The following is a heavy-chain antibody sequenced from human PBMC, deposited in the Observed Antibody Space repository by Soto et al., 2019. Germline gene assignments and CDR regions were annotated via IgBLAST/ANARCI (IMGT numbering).Heavy chain of an antibody. CDR3: ARVPIDPNVLLWFGELSYNWFDP. CDR2: MNPNSGNT. Sequence: ASVKVSCKASGYTFTSYDINWVRQATGQGLEWMGWMNPNSGNTGYAQKFQGRVTMTRNTSISTAYMELSSLRSEDTAVYYCARVPIDPNVLLWFGELSYNWFDPWGQGTLVTVSS. J-gene: IGHJ5*02. V-gene: IGHV1-8*01. CDR1: GYTFTSYD. D-gene: IGHD3-10*01.